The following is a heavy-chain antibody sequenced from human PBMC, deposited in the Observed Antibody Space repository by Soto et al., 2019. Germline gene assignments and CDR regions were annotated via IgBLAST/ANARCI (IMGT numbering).Heavy chain of an antibody. CDR2: IRSKAYGGTT. D-gene: IGHD6-13*01. CDR1: GFTFGDYA. CDR3: TRDVASSWYTGGEYFQH. V-gene: IGHV3-49*04. Sequence: GGSLRLSCTASGFTFGDYAMSWVRQAPRKGLEWVGFIRSKAYGGTTEYAASVKGRFTISRDDSKSIAYLQMNSLKTEDTAVYYCTRDVASSWYTGGEYFQHWGQGTLVTVSS. J-gene: IGHJ1*01.